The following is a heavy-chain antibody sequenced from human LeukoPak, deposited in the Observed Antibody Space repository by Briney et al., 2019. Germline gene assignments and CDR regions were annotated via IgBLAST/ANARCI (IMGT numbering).Heavy chain of an antibody. CDR1: GGSFSGYY. CDR3: ARHVVVPAATDLIDY. CDR2: INHSGST. J-gene: IGHJ4*02. D-gene: IGHD2-2*01. Sequence: SETLSLTCAVYGGSFSGYYWSWIRQPPGKGLEWIGEINHSGSTNYNPSLKSRVTISVDTSKNQFCLKLSSVTAADTAVYYCARHVVVPAATDLIDYWGQGTLVTVSS. V-gene: IGHV4-34*01.